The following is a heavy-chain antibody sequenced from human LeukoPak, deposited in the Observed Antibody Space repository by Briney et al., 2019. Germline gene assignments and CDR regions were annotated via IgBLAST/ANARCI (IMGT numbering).Heavy chain of an antibody. CDR3: ARDSSRGNYVWGSYRLDY. V-gene: IGHV1-2*02. CDR2: INPNSGGT. Sequence: GASVKVSCKASGYTFTGYYMHWVRQAPGQGLEWMGWINPNSGGTNYAQKFQGRVTMTRDTSISTAYMELSRLRSDDTAVYYCARDSSRGNYVWGSYRLDYWGQGTLVTVPS. D-gene: IGHD3-16*02. CDR1: GYTFTGYY. J-gene: IGHJ4*02.